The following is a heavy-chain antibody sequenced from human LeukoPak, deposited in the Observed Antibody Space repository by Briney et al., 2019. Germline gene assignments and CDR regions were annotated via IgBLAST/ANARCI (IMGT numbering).Heavy chain of an antibody. CDR3: ARGTGIVVVPAAMVDYFDY. CDR1: GYSISSGYC. D-gene: IGHD2-2*01. CDR2: INHSGST. V-gene: IGHV4-38-2*01. Sequence: PSETLSLTCAVSGYSISSGYCWGWIRQPPGKGLEWIGEINHSGSTNYNPSLKSRVTISVDTSKNQFSLKLSSVTAADTAVYYCARGTGIVVVPAAMVDYFDYWGQGTLVTVSS. J-gene: IGHJ4*02.